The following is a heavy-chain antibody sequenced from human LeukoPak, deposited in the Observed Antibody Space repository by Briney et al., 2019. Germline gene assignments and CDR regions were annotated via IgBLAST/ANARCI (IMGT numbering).Heavy chain of an antibody. CDR3: AGETSSALFT. CDR1: GDSVSSNSAG. J-gene: IGHJ5*02. D-gene: IGHD3-3*01. CDR2: TYYRSKWYN. Sequence: SQTLSLTCAISGDSVSSNSAGWDWIRQSPSRGLEWLGRTYYRSKWYNDYAESVKSRITINPDTSKNQFSLQLNSVTPEDTAVYYCAGETSSALFTWGQGTLVTVSS. V-gene: IGHV6-1*01.